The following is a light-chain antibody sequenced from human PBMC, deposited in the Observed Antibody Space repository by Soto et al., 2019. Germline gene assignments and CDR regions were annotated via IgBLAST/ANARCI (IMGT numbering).Light chain of an antibody. CDR3: QQYHIYSGT. V-gene: IGKV1-5*03. CDR1: QTIDSW. Sequence: DIQMTQSPSTLSASVGDRVTITFRASQTIDSWLAWYQQRPGKPPNLLIYKASTLASGVPSRFSGSGSGTEFTLTINSLQPDDFATYYCQQYHIYSGTFGQGTKWIS. CDR2: KAS. J-gene: IGKJ1*01.